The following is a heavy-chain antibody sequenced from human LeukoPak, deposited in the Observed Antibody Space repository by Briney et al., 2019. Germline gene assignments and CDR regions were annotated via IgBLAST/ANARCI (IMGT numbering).Heavy chain of an antibody. CDR3: ARVVPAATSRLVCSFDP. CDR1: GYTFTSYG. CDR2: ISAYNGNT. V-gene: IGHV1-18*01. J-gene: IGHJ5*02. D-gene: IGHD2-2*01. Sequence: ASVKVSCKASGYTFTSYGISWVRQAPGQGLEWMGWISAYNGNTNYAQKLQGRVTMTTDTSTSTAYMELRSLGSDDTAVYYCARVVPAATSRLVCSFDPWGQGTLVTVSS.